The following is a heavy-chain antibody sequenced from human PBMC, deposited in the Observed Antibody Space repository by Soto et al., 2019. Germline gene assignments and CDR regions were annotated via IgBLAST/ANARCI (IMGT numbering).Heavy chain of an antibody. CDR1: RLSFIDYP. D-gene: IGHD2-2*01. J-gene: IGHJ6*02. CDR3: ATEGYCSKTSCYYYGMDV. Sequence: PGGSLRLSCAAFRLSFIDYPMSWVRQDPGKGLEWISTIAGDSDTTYYADSVKGRFTISRDNSKNTLFLQMNSLRAEDTAVYYCATEGYCSKTSCYYYGMDVWGQGATVTV. CDR2: IAGDSDTT. V-gene: IGHV3-23*01.